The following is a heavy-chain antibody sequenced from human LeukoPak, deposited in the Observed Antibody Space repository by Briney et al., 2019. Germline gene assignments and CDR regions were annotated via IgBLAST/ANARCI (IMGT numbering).Heavy chain of an antibody. Sequence: GASVKVSCKASGYTFTDYYMHWVRQAPGQGLEWMGWINPNSGGTKYAQKLQGRVTMTRDTSINTAYMELSRLRSDDTAIYYCARDKVDHLLYYWFDPWGQGTLVTVSS. V-gene: IGHV1-2*02. CDR1: GYTFTDYY. J-gene: IGHJ5*02. D-gene: IGHD2-2*02. CDR2: INPNSGGT. CDR3: ARDKVDHLLYYWFDP.